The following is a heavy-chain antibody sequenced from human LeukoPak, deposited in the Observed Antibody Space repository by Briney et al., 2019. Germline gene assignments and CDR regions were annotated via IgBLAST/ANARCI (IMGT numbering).Heavy chain of an antibody. CDR3: AKDPTDYYDSSGYYPYFDY. CDR2: ISGSGGST. Sequence: PGGSLRLSCAASGFTFSSYAMSWVRQAPGKGLEWVSAISGSGGSTYYADSVKGRLTISRDNSKNTLYLQMNSLRAEDTAVYYCAKDPTDYYDSSGYYPYFDYWGQGTLVTVSS. CDR1: GFTFSSYA. D-gene: IGHD3-22*01. V-gene: IGHV3-23*01. J-gene: IGHJ4*02.